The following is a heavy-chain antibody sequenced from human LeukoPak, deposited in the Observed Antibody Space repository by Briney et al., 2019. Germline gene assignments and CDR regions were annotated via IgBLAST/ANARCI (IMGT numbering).Heavy chain of an antibody. CDR1: GGSFSGYY. D-gene: IGHD1-26*01. V-gene: IGHV4-34*01. Sequence: SETLSLTCAVYGGSFSGYYWSWIRQPPGKGLEWIGEINHSGSTNYNPSLKSRVTISVDTSKNQFSLKVSSVTAADTAVYYCARVGSYNFDYWGQGTLVIVSS. CDR2: INHSGST. CDR3: ARVGSYNFDY. J-gene: IGHJ4*02.